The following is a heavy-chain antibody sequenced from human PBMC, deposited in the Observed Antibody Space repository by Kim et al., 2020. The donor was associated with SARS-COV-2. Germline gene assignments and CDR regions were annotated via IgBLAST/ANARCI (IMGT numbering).Heavy chain of an antibody. CDR1: GFTFDDYA. J-gene: IGHJ4*01. Sequence: SLRLSCAASGFTFDDYAMHWVRQAPGKGLEWVSGISWNSGSIGYADSVKGRFTISRDNAKNSLYLQMNSLRAEDTALYYCAKDISSGWKPHYYFDYWG. V-gene: IGHV3-9*01. CDR2: ISWNSGSI. CDR3: AKDISSGWKPHYYFDY. D-gene: IGHD3-10*02.